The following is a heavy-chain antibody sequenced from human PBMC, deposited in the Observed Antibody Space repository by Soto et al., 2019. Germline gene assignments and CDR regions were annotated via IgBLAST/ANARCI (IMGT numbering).Heavy chain of an antibody. CDR3: ASDNWNYGNYYYYGMDV. CDR2: ISAYNGNT. V-gene: IGHV1-18*01. Sequence: QVQLVQSGAEVKKPGASVKVSCKASGYTFTSYGISWVRQAPGQGLEWMGWISAYNGNTNYAQKLQGRVTMTTDTSTSTAYMELRSLRSDDTPVYYCASDNWNYGNYYYYGMDVWGQGTTVTVSS. J-gene: IGHJ6*02. D-gene: IGHD1-7*01. CDR1: GYTFTSYG.